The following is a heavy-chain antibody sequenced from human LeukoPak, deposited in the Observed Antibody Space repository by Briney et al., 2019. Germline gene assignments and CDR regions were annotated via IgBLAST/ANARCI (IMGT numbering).Heavy chain of an antibody. V-gene: IGHV4-30-2*01. CDR1: GGSISSGGYY. Sequence: PSETLSLTCTVSGGSISSGGYYWSCIRQPPGRGLEWIGYIYHSGSTYYNPSLKSRVTISVDRSKNQFSLKLSSVTAADTAVYYSAREDEFDLDYWGQGTLVTVSS. CDR3: AREDEFDLDY. D-gene: IGHD5-24*01. CDR2: IYHSGST. J-gene: IGHJ4*02.